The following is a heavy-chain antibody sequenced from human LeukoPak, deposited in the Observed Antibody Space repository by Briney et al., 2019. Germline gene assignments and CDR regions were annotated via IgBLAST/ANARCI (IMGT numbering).Heavy chain of an antibody. D-gene: IGHD1-26*01. Sequence: GSSLRLSCAAAGFTFSSYGMHWVRQAPGKGLEWVAVISYDGSNKYYADSVKGRLTISRDNTKNTLYLQMNSLRATDTDVYYCAQDGGSYYLLNWFDPWGEGALVAVCS. CDR2: ISYDGSNK. V-gene: IGHV3-30*18. CDR1: GFTFSSYG. J-gene: IGHJ5*02. CDR3: AQDGGSYYLLNWFDP.